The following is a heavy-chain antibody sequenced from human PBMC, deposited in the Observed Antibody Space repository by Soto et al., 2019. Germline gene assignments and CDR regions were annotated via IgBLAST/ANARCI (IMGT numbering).Heavy chain of an antibody. Sequence: ASVKVSCKASGYSFTDYHIHWVRQAPGQELEWLGRINPKSGGTSTAQKFQGWVTMTTDTSISTASMELTRLTSDDTAIYYCARGDSTDCSNGVCSFFYTQDTDVRGQGTTGTVSS. V-gene: IGHV1-2*04. J-gene: IGHJ6*02. D-gene: IGHD2-8*01. CDR3: ARGDSTDCSNGVCSFFYTQDTDV. CDR2: INPKSGGT. CDR1: GYSFTDYH.